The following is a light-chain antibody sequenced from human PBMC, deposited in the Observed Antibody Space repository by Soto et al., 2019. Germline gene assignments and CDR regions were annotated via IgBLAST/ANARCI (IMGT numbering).Light chain of an antibody. CDR2: GVN. CDR3: QSYDDSLGGFYV. Sequence: HSVLTQPPSVSGVSGQRVTISCTGSSSNIGAEYGIRWYQHLPGTAPKLPIYGVNSRPSGVPDRFSGSKSGSSASLAIAGLQAEDEADYYCQSYDDSLGGFYVFGTGTKVTVL. CDR1: SSNIGAEYG. V-gene: IGLV1-40*01. J-gene: IGLJ1*01.